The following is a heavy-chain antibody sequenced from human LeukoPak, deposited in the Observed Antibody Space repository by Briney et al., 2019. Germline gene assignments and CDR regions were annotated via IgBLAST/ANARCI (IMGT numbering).Heavy chain of an antibody. CDR3: ARDKPGIAAPDV. D-gene: IGHD6-13*01. Sequence: GGSLRLSCAASGITLSIYTLNWVRQAPGKGLEWVASIRTDASTYYTDFLKGRFNISRDIAQNSLYLQVDSLRVEDTGVYFCARDKPGIAAPDVWGEGTTVIVSS. J-gene: IGHJ6*04. CDR1: GITLSIYT. V-gene: IGHV3-69-1*01. CDR2: IRTDAST.